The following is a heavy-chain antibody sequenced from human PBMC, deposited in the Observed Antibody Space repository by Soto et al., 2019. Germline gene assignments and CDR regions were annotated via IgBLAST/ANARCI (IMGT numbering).Heavy chain of an antibody. CDR3: ARTRLTMVRGVQKYYYYYGMDV. D-gene: IGHD3-10*01. V-gene: IGHV1-2*04. CDR1: GYTFTGYY. J-gene: IGHJ6*02. Sequence: ASVKVSCKASGYTFTGYYMHWVRQAPGQGLEWMGWINPNSGGTNYARKFQGWVTMTRDTSISTAYMELSRLRSDDTAVYYCARTRLTMVRGVQKYYYYYGMDVWGQGTTVTVSS. CDR2: INPNSGGT.